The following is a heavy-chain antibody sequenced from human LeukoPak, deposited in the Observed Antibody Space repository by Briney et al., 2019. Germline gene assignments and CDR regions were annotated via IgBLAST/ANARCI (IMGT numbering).Heavy chain of an antibody. CDR3: ARGGARYSGSYHVDY. Sequence: ASVKVSCKASGYTFTGYYMHWVRQAPGQGLEWMGWINPNGGGTNYAQKFQGWVTMTRDTSISTAYMELSRLRSDDTAVYYCARGGARYSGSYHVDYWGQGTLVTVSS. CDR1: GYTFTGYY. J-gene: IGHJ4*02. V-gene: IGHV1-2*04. CDR2: INPNGGGT. D-gene: IGHD1-26*01.